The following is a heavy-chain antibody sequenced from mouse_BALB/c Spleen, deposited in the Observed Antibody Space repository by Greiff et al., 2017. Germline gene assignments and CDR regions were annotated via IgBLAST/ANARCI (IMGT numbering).Heavy chain of an antibody. J-gene: IGHJ2*01. CDR2: ISSGGST. D-gene: IGHD1-1*01. Sequence: EVNVVESGGGLVKPGGSLKLSCAASGFTFSSYAMSWVRQTPEKRLEWVASISSGGSTYYPDSVKGRFTISRDNARNILYLQMSSLRSEDTAMYYCARGTTVVRNYFDYWGQGTTLTVSS. V-gene: IGHV5-6-5*01. CDR3: ARGTTVVRNYFDY. CDR1: GFTFSSYA.